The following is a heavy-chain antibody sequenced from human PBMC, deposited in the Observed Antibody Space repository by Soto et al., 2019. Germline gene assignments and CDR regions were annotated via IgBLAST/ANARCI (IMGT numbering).Heavy chain of an antibody. CDR1: GGTFSSYA. J-gene: IGHJ6*02. Sequence: SVNVSCKASGGTFSSYAISWVRQAPGQGLEWMGGIIPIFGTANYAQKFQGRVTITADESTSTAYIEPSSQRSEDTAVYYCARGGVGNNYPYFYCLDFWGQGTTVVVSS. D-gene: IGHD3-10*01. CDR3: ARGGVGNNYPYFYCLDF. V-gene: IGHV1-69*13. CDR2: IIPIFGTA.